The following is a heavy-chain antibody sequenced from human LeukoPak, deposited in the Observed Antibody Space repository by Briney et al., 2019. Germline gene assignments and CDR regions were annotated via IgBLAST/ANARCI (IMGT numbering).Heavy chain of an antibody. CDR3: AKTRGYSYGPFDY. V-gene: IGHV3-23*01. Sequence: PGGSLRLSCAVSGFTFSSYAVSWVRQAPGKGLEWVSAISGSGGSAYYADSVKGRFTISRDNSKNTLYLQMNSLRAEDTAVYYCAKTRGYSYGPFDYWGQGTLVTVSS. D-gene: IGHD5-18*01. CDR1: GFTFSSYA. CDR2: ISGSGGSA. J-gene: IGHJ4*02.